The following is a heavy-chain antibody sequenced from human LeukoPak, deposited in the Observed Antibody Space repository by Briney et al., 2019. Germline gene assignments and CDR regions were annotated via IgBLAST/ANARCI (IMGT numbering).Heavy chain of an antibody. CDR3: ATSITIFGVVNMHTPGGY. CDR2: IYYSGST. D-gene: IGHD3-3*01. Sequence: PSETLSLTCTVSGGSISSYYWSWIRQPPGKGLEWIGYIYYSGSTNYNPSLKSRVTISVDTSKNQFSLKLSSVTAADTAVYYCATSITIFGVVNMHTPGGYWGQGTLVTVSS. V-gene: IGHV4-59*01. J-gene: IGHJ4*02. CDR1: GGSISSYY.